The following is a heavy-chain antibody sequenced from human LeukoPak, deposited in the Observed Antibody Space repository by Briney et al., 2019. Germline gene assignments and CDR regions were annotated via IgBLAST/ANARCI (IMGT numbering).Heavy chain of an antibody. V-gene: IGHV4-30-2*01. CDR2: IYHSGST. CDR1: GGSISSGGYS. J-gene: IGHJ6*03. CDR3: ARVLYSSSLGYYYMDV. Sequence: SETLSLTCAVSGGSISSGGYSWSWIRQPPGKGLEWIGYIYHSGSTYYNPSLKSRVTISVDRSKNQFSLKLSSVTAADTAVYYCARVLYSSSLGYYYMDVWGKGTTVTVSS. D-gene: IGHD6-6*01.